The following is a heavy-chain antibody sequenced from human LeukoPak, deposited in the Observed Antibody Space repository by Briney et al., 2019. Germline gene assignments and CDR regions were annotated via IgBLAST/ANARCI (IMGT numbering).Heavy chain of an antibody. J-gene: IGHJ6*03. V-gene: IGHV4-34*01. CDR3: ARALDRYYYYMDV. D-gene: IGHD1-14*01. Sequence: PSETLSLTCAVYGGSFSGYYWSWIRQPPGKGLEWIGEINHSGSTNYNPSLKNRVTISVDTSKNQFSLKLSSVTAADTAVYYCARALDRYYYYMDVWGKGTTVTVSS. CDR2: INHSGST. CDR1: GGSFSGYY.